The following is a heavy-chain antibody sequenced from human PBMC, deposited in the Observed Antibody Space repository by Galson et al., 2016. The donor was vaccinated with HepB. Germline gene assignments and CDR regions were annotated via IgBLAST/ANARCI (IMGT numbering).Heavy chain of an antibody. CDR1: GFTVSSNY. J-gene: IGHJ6*03. CDR2: IYTDGST. CDR3: ARVPYSSSRLFLSRVNAYYYYMDV. Sequence: SLRLSCAASGFTVSSNYMSWVRQAPGKGLEWVSVIYTDGSTYYADSVKGRFTISRVNFKNTLYLQMSSLRAEDTAVYYCARVPYSSSRLFLSRVNAYYYYMDVWGKGTTVTVSS. D-gene: IGHD6-13*01. V-gene: IGHV3-53*01.